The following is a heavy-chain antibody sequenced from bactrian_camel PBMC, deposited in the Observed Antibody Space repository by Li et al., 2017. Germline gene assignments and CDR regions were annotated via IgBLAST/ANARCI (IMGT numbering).Heavy chain of an antibody. CDR2: IYSGGLST. J-gene: IGHJ4*01. V-gene: IGHV3S40*01. D-gene: IGHD4*01. Sequence: DVQLVESGGGLVQPGGSLRLSCAASGYTYRRACMGWRRQAPGKPREGVATIYSGGLSTDYADSVKGRFTISQDNAKNMMYLQMNSLKPEDTATYSCAAVRLGRLCDFRDGDWAYWGQGTQVTVS. CDR1: GYTYRRAC. CDR3: AAVRLGRLCDFRDGDWAY.